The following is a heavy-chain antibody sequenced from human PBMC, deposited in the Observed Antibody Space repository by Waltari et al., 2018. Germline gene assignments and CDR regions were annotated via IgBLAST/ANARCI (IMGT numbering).Heavy chain of an antibody. CDR2: IYPGGST. Sequence: QVQLQESGPGLVKPSETLSLTCTVPGGAISSYSWSWIRQPAGKGLEWIGRIYPGGSTNYNPSLKSRVTMSVDTSKNQFSLKLSSVTAADTAVYYCARDYSGQWPESWGQGTLVTVSS. V-gene: IGHV4-4*07. D-gene: IGHD6-19*01. CDR1: GGAISSYS. CDR3: ARDYSGQWPES. J-gene: IGHJ4*02.